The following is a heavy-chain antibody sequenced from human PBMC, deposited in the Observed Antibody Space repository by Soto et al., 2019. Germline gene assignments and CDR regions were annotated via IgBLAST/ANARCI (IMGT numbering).Heavy chain of an antibody. Sequence: QVQLVQSGAEVKKPGASVKVSCKASGYTFTSYGISWVRQAPGQGLEWMGWISAYNGNTNYAQKLQGRVTMTTDTPTRTASMELGSLRSDDTAVYYCARGGLSIAAAGYFYYYYMDVWAKGPTVTVSS. V-gene: IGHV1-18*01. CDR2: ISAYNGNT. J-gene: IGHJ6*03. D-gene: IGHD6-13*01. CDR3: ARGGLSIAAAGYFYYYYMDV. CDR1: GYTFTSYG.